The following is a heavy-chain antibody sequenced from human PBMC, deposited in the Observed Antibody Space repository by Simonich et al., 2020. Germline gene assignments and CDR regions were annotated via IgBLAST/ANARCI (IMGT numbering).Heavy chain of an antibody. CDR1: GGSISSYY. J-gene: IGHJ4*02. D-gene: IGHD5-12*01. CDR3: ARHDRWLQFYFDY. CDR2: IYYSGST. Sequence: QVQLQESGPGLVKPSETLSLTCTVSGGSISSYYWSWILQPPGKGLGWIGYIYYSGSTNYNPSLKSRVNISGDTSKNQFSLKLSSVTAADTAVYYCARHDRWLQFYFDYWGQGTLVTVSS. V-gene: IGHV4-59*08.